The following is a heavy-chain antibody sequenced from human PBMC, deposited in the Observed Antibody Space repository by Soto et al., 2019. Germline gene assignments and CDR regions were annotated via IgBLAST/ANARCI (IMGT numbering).Heavy chain of an antibody. CDR3: AKTRGQYCSGGSCPHYYYGMDV. D-gene: IGHD2-15*01. Sequence: GGSLRLSCVGSGFTFSSYAMNWVRQAPGKGLEWVSAISNSGGRTHYVDSGKGRFTISRDNSKDTLYLQMNSLRAEDTAVYYCAKTRGQYCSGGSCPHYYYGMDVWGQGTTVTVSS. CDR1: GFTFSSYA. CDR2: ISNSGGRT. J-gene: IGHJ6*02. V-gene: IGHV3-23*05.